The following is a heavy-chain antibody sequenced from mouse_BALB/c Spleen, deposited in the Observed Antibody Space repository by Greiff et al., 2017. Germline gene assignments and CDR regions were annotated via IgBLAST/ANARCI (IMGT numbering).Heavy chain of an antibody. Sequence: VQLQQPGAELVMPGASVKMSCKASGYTFTDYWMHWVKQRPGQGLEWIGAIDTSDSYTSYNQKFKGKATLTVDESSSTAYMQLSSLTSEDSAVYYCARKETTVVYFDYWGQGTTLTVSS. V-gene: IGHV1-69*01. J-gene: IGHJ2*01. D-gene: IGHD1-1*01. CDR3: ARKETTVVYFDY. CDR1: GYTFTDYW. CDR2: IDTSDSYT.